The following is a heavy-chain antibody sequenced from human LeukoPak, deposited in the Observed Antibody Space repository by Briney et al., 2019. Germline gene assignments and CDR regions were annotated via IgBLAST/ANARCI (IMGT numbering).Heavy chain of an antibody. CDR1: GFTFSSYW. D-gene: IGHD7-27*01. CDR2: INSGGSGT. J-gene: IGHJ4*02. Sequence: QSGGSLRLSCAASGFTFSSYWMHWVRQAPGKGLVWVSRINSGGSGTSYADSVEGRFTISRDNAKNTLYLQMNSLRVEDTAVYYCGSSLGPLTDYWGQGTLVTVSS. CDR3: GSSLGPLTDY. V-gene: IGHV3-74*01.